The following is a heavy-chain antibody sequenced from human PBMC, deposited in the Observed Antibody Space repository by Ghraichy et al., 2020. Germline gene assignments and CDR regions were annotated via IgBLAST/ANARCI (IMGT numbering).Heavy chain of an antibody. CDR1: GFTFSTYT. D-gene: IGHD4-17*01. CDR2: TSYDGRDK. Sequence: GESLNISCAASGFTFSTYTMHWVRQAPGKGLEWVAVTSYDGRDKYYADSVKGRFTISRDNSKNTLYLQMNSLRPEDTALYYCATSLPNYGDYGVPDYWGQGTLVTVSS. V-gene: IGHV3-30*04. CDR3: ATSLPNYGDYGVPDY. J-gene: IGHJ4*02.